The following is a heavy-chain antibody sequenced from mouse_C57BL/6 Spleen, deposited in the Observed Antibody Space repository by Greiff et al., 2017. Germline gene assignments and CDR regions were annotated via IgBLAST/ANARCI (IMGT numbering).Heavy chain of an antibody. CDR2: IDPSDSYT. CDR1: GYTFTSYW. Sequence: QVQLQQPGAELVMPGASVKLSCKASGYTFTSYWMHWVKQRPGQGLEWIGEIDPSDSYTNYNQKFKGKSTLTVDKSSSTAYMQLSSLTSEDSAVYYGARGGTECYFDDWGQGTTLTVSS. CDR3: ARGGTECYFDD. V-gene: IGHV1-69*01. J-gene: IGHJ2*01. D-gene: IGHD3-3*01.